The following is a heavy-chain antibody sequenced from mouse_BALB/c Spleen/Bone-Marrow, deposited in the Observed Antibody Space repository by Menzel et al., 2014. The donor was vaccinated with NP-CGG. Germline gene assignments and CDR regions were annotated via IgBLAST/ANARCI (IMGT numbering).Heavy chain of an antibody. CDR3: VRHLGAFYAMDY. CDR2: IRSKSNNYAT. Sequence: EVHLVESDGGLVQPKGSLNLSCAASGFTFNTYAMNWVRQAPGKGLEWVARIRSKSNNYATYYADSVKDRFTISRDDSQSMLYLQMNNLKTEDTAMYYCVRHLGAFYAMDYWGQGTSVTVSS. D-gene: IGHD4-1*01. CDR1: GFTFNTYA. J-gene: IGHJ4*01. V-gene: IGHV10-1*02.